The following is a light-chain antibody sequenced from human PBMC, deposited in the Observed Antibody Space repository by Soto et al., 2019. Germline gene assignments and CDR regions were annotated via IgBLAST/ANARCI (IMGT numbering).Light chain of an antibody. CDR1: QTISSW. Sequence: IQMTHSPSTLSGSVGDRVTITCRASQTISSWLAWYQQKPGKAPKLLIYKASTLKSGVPSRFSGSVSGTDFTLTISSLQPEDFATYYCLQDHDYPWTFGQGTKV. J-gene: IGKJ1*01. CDR2: KAS. CDR3: LQDHDYPWT. V-gene: IGKV1-5*03.